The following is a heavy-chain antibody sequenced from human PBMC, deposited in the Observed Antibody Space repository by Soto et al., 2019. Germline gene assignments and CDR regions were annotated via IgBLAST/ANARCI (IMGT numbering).Heavy chain of an antibody. Sequence: QVQLVESGGGVVQPGRSLRLSCAASGFTFSSYGMHWVRQAPGKGLEGVAVIWYDGSNKYYADSVKGRFTISRDNSKNTLYVQMNSLRAEDTAVYYCARKRYYYGMDVWGQGTTVTVSS. CDR1: GFTFSSYG. J-gene: IGHJ6*02. CDR2: IWYDGSNK. CDR3: ARKRYYYGMDV. V-gene: IGHV3-33*01.